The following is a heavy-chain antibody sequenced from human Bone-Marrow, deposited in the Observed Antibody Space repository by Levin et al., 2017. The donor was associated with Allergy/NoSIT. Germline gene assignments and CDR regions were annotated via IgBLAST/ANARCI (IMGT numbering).Heavy chain of an antibody. Sequence: GGSLRLSCATSGFTFTTYAIHWVRQAPGKGLEWVAVIWYDGSNEYYADSVRGRFTISRDNSKNTLYLQMNSLRAEDTAVYYCARDSVQVVEPAPDDNNQPSLLLDVWGQGTTVIVSS. CDR2: IWYDGSNE. CDR1: GFTFTTYA. D-gene: IGHD3-22*01. CDR3: ARDSVQVVEPAPDDNNQPSLLLDV. V-gene: IGHV3-33*01. J-gene: IGHJ6*02.